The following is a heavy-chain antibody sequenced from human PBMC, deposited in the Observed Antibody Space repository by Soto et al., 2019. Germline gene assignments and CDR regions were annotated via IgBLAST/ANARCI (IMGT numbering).Heavy chain of an antibody. J-gene: IGHJ3*02. Sequence: SVTVSCKASGGTFSSYTISWVRQAPGQGLEWMGRIIPILGIANYAQKFQGRVTITADKSTSTAYMELSSLRSEDTAVYYCARDIMAPAVAFDIWGQGTMVTVSS. CDR3: ARDIMAPAVAFDI. CDR1: GGTFSSYT. CDR2: IIPILGIA. V-gene: IGHV1-69*04. D-gene: IGHD5-12*01.